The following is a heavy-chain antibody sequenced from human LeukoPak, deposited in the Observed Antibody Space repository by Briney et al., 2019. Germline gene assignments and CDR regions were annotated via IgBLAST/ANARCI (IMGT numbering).Heavy chain of an antibody. J-gene: IGHJ4*02. Sequence: SETLSLTCTVSGGSISSYYWSWIRQPPGKGLEGIGYTYYNGSTNYNPSLKSCVTILVDTSTNQFSLKLSSVTAADTAVYYCARGGYSYGFGVYFDYWGQGTLVTVSS. CDR1: GGSISSYY. D-gene: IGHD5-18*01. CDR2: TYYNGST. V-gene: IGHV4-59*01. CDR3: ARGGYSYGFGVYFDY.